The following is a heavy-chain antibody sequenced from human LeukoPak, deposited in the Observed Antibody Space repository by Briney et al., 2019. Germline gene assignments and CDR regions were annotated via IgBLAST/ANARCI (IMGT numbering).Heavy chain of an antibody. V-gene: IGHV3-7*01. J-gene: IGHJ3*02. CDR3: VRDKSQQLVRSSAFDT. Sequence: GRSLRLSCAASGFTFSSYAMHWVRQAPGKGLEWVANIKQDGSEKYYVDSVKGRFTISRDNAKNSLYLQMNSLRAEDTAVYYCVRDKSQQLVRSSAFDTWGQGTMVTVSS. D-gene: IGHD6-13*01. CDR2: IKQDGSEK. CDR1: GFTFSSYA.